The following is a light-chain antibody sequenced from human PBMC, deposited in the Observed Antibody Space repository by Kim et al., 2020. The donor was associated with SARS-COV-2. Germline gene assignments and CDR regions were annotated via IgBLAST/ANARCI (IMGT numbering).Light chain of an antibody. CDR2: AAS. CDR1: QSVSNTY. CDR3: QQYRYSPYT. V-gene: IGKV3-20*01. Sequence: SSPGERATLSCRASQSVSNTYLAWYQQRPGQTPRLLIYAASSRATGIPDRFSGSGSGTDFTLTISRLEPEDFAVYYCQQYRYSPYTFGQGTKLEI. J-gene: IGKJ2*01.